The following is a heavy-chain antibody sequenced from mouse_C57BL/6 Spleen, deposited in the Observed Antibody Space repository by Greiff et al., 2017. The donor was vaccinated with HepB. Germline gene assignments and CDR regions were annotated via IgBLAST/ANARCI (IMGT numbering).Heavy chain of an antibody. J-gene: IGHJ3*01. CDR2: IDPETGGT. CDR1: GYTFTDYE. D-gene: IGHD3-2*02. Sequence: QVQLKQSGAELVRPGASVTLSCKASGYTFTDYEMHWVKQTPVHGLEWIGAIDPETGGTAYNQKFKGKAILTADKSSSPAYMELRSLTSEDSAVYYCTREELRLPAYWGQGTLVTVSA. V-gene: IGHV1-15*01. CDR3: TREELRLPAY.